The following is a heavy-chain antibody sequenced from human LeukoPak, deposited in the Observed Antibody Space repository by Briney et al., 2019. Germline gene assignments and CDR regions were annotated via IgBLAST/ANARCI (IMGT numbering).Heavy chain of an antibody. Sequence: ASVKVSCKASGYTFINYGITWVRQAPGQGLEWMGGITAYNSAYNGNTHYAQKLQGKVTMTTDTSTNTGYMELRSLRSDDTAVYYCAREYGSGSYTGIDYWGQGTLVTVSS. V-gene: IGHV1-18*01. CDR2: ITAYNSAYNGNT. J-gene: IGHJ4*02. D-gene: IGHD3-10*01. CDR1: GYTFINYG. CDR3: AREYGSGSYTGIDY.